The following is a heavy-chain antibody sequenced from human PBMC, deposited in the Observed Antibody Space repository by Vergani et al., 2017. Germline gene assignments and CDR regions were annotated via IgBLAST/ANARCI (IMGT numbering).Heavy chain of an antibody. CDR2: INHSGST. CDR3: ARLRRIAAAGIGYDGMDV. V-gene: IGHV4-34*01. CDR1: GGSFSGYY. D-gene: IGHD6-13*01. J-gene: IGHJ6*02. Sequence: QVQLQQWGAGLLKTSETLSLTCAVYGGSFSGYYWSWIRQPPGKGLEWIGEINHSGSTNYNPSLKSRVTISVDTSKNQFSLKLSSVTAADPAVYYCARLRRIAAAGIGYDGMDVWGQGTTVTVSS.